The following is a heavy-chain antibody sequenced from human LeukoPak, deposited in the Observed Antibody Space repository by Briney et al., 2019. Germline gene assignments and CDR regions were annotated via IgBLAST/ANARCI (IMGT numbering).Heavy chain of an antibody. D-gene: IGHD6-13*01. Sequence: GGSLRLSCAASGFTFNNYAMSWVCQAPGQGPEWVSAISGSGSTTYCADSVKGRFTISRDNSKNTLFLQMNGLGAEDTAIYYCAKGLALPRPHYFDYWGQGILVTVPS. CDR3: AKGLALPRPHYFDY. J-gene: IGHJ4*02. CDR2: ISGSGSTT. V-gene: IGHV3-23*01. CDR1: GFTFNNYA.